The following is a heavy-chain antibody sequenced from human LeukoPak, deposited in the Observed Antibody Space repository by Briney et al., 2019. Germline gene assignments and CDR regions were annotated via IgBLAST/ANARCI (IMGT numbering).Heavy chain of an antibody. CDR3: ARGGSGCFDY. CDR2: IHSDGSNT. V-gene: IGHV3-74*01. CDR1: GFTFTSFW. D-gene: IGHD6-19*01. J-gene: IGHJ4*02. Sequence: GGSLRLSCAASGFTFTSFWMHWVRQVPGKGLVWVSHIHSDGSNTSYADSVKGRFTISRDNAKNTVYLQMNSLRAEDTAVYYCARGGSGCFDYWGQGSLVTVSS.